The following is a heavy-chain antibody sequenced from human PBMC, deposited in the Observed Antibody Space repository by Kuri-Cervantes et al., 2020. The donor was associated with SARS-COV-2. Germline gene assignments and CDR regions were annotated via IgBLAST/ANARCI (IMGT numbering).Heavy chain of an antibody. Sequence: ESLKISCTVSGGSISSSSYYWGWIRQPPGKGLEWIGSIYYSGSTYYNPSLKSRVTISVDTSRNQFSLKLSSVTAADTAVYYCARWGYSSSSSGLGYYYYYMDVWGKGTTVTVSS. CDR2: IYYSGST. CDR1: GGSISSSSYY. V-gene: IGHV4-39*07. D-gene: IGHD6-6*01. CDR3: ARWGYSSSSSGLGYYYYYMDV. J-gene: IGHJ6*03.